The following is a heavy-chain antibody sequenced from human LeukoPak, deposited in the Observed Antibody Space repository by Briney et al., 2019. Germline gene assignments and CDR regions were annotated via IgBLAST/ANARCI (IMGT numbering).Heavy chain of an antibody. J-gene: IGHJ6*03. CDR3: ARPSETQVTRYVYCYYYYMDV. Sequence: SETLSLTCTVSGGSISSSSYYWGWIRQPPGKGLEWIGSIYYSGSTYYNPSLKSRVTISVDTSTNQFSLKLSSVTAADTAVYYCARPSETQVTRYVYCYYYYMDVWGKGTPVTVSS. CDR1: GGSISSSSYY. D-gene: IGHD4-11*01. CDR2: IYYSGST. V-gene: IGHV4-39*01.